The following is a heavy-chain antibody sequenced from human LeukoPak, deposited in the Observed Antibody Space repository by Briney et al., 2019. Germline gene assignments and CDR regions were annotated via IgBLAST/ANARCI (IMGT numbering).Heavy chain of an antibody. CDR1: EFTFSTYA. V-gene: IGHV3-64*04. D-gene: IGHD6-19*01. CDR2: ISYNGGST. J-gene: IGHJ4*02. Sequence: GGSLRLSCSASEFTFSTYAMHWVRQAPGKGLECVSGISYNGGSTYYADSVKGRFTISRDNSKNTLYLQMNSLRAEDTAVYYCARDWGSGWYYFDYWGQGTLVTVSS. CDR3: ARDWGSGWYYFDY.